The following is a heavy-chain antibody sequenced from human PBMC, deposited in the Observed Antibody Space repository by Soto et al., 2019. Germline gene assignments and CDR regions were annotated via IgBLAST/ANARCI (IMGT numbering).Heavy chain of an antibody. CDR2: IYYSGST. J-gene: IGHJ4*02. V-gene: IGHV4-39*01. D-gene: IGHD4-17*01. CDR1: GGSISSSSYY. Sequence: ETLSLTCTVSGGSISSSSYYWGWIRQPPGKGLEWIGSIYYSGSTYYNPSLKSRVTISVDTSKNQFSLKLSSVTAADTAVYYCARSMTTVVTLDYWGQGTLVT. CDR3: ARSMTTVVTLDY.